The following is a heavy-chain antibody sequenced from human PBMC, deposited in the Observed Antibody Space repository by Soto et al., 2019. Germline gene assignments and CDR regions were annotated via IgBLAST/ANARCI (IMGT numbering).Heavy chain of an antibody. CDR2: ISSSSSTI. Sequence: GGSLRLSCAASGFTFSSYSMNWVRQAPGKGLEWVSYISSSSSTIYYADSVKGRFTISRDNAKNSLYLQMNSLGDEDTAVYYCARDGGYRVFDYWGQGTLVTVSS. J-gene: IGHJ4*02. D-gene: IGHD3-16*02. V-gene: IGHV3-48*02. CDR1: GFTFSSYS. CDR3: ARDGGYRVFDY.